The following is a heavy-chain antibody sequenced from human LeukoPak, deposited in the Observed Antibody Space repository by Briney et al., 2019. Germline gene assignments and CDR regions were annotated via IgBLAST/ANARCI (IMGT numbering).Heavy chain of an antibody. CDR3: TARGKKVGATVVDY. Sequence: PGGSLRLSCAASGFTFSNAWTSWVRQAPGKGLEWVGRIKSKTDGGTTDYAAPVKGRFTISRDDSKNTLYLQMNSLKTEDTAVYYCTARGKKVGATVVDYWGQGTLVTVSS. V-gene: IGHV3-15*01. D-gene: IGHD1-26*01. J-gene: IGHJ4*02. CDR2: IKSKTDGGTT. CDR1: GFTFSNAW.